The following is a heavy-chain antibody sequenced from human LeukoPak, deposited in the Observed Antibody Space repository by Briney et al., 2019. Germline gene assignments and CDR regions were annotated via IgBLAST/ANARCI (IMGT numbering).Heavy chain of an antibody. CDR2: IYYSGST. J-gene: IGHJ5*02. CDR3: AREGLNMVRGVIPKEAWGWFDP. Sequence: SETLSLTCAVSGGSISSSSYYWGWIRQPPGKGLEWIGSIYYSGSTYYNPSLKSRVTISVDTSKNQFSLKLSSVTAADTAVYYCAREGLNMVRGVIPKEAWGWFDPWGQGTLVTVSS. D-gene: IGHD3-10*01. V-gene: IGHV4-39*02. CDR1: GGSISSSSYY.